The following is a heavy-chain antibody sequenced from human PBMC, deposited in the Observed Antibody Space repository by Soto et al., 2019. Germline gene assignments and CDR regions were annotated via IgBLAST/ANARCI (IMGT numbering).Heavy chain of an antibody. Sequence: QVQLQESGPGLVKPSGTLSLTCTVSGASISSTSSGDWWSWVRQPPGKGLEWIGEIHHSGSTNYNPSLKCRVPMLVDKSKNQSSLRWCFLTAADTSVYYCAKMVGATLVDCWGQGTLVTVSS. CDR2: IHHSGST. CDR1: GASISSTSSGDW. D-gene: IGHD1-26*01. V-gene: IGHV4-4*02. J-gene: IGHJ4*02. CDR3: AKMVGATLVDC.